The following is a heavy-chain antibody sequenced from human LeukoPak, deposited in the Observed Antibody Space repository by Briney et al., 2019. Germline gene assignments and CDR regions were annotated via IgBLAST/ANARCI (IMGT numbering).Heavy chain of an antibody. CDR3: ARIRSPVSYFDY. CDR1: GYTFTGYY. J-gene: IGHJ4*02. Sequence: ASVKVSCRASGYTFTGYYMHWVRQAPGQGLEWMGWINPNSGGTNYAQKFQGWVTMTRDTSISTAYMELSRLRSDDTAVYYCARIRSPVSYFDYWGQGTLVTVSS. V-gene: IGHV1-2*04. D-gene: IGHD3-10*01. CDR2: INPNSGGT.